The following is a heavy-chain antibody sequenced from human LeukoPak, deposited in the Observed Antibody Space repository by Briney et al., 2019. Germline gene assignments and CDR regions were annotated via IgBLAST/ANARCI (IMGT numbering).Heavy chain of an antibody. V-gene: IGHV3-30*02. CDR1: GFTFSSYS. CDR2: IRYDGSNK. CDR3: AKDRTVAGRGEYFDY. J-gene: IGHJ4*02. D-gene: IGHD6-19*01. Sequence: PGGSLRLSCAASGFTFSSYSMNWVRQAPGKGLEWVAFIRYDGSNKYYADSVKGRFTISRDNSKNTLYLQMNSLRAEDTAVYYCAKDRTVAGRGEYFDYWGQGTLVTVSS.